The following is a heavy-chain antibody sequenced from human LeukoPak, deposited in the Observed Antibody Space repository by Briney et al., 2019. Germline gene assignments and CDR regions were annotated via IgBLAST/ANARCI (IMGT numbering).Heavy chain of an antibody. Sequence: SEALSLTCTVSGGSISSSDYYWGWIRQPPGKGLEWIGTMYHSGSTYYNPSLKSRVTISVDTSMNHFSLKVTSVTAADTAVYYCARVKMTVAGPFDHWGQGTLVTVSS. CDR2: MYHSGST. J-gene: IGHJ4*02. CDR3: ARVKMTVAGPFDH. D-gene: IGHD6-19*01. CDR1: GGSISSSDYY. V-gene: IGHV4-39*02.